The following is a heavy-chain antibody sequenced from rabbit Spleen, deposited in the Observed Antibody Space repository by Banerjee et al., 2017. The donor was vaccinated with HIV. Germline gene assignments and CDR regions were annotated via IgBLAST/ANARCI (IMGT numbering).Heavy chain of an antibody. V-gene: IGHV1S45*01. CDR1: GVSFSVSSY. J-gene: IGHJ6*01. D-gene: IGHD8-1*01. CDR3: ARDTGTSFSTYGMDL. CDR2: IDAGSSDFT. Sequence: QEQLVESGGGLVKPEGSLKLSCTASGVSFSVSSYMCWVRQAPGKGLEWIACIDAGSSDFTYFASWAKGRFTCSKTSSTTVTLQMTSLTAADTATYFCARDTGTSFSTYGMDLWGPGTLVTVS.